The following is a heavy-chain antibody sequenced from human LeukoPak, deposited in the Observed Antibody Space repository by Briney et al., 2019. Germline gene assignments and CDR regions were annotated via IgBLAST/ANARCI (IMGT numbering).Heavy chain of an antibody. CDR1: GFTFSSYV. J-gene: IGHJ4*02. D-gene: IGHD3-3*01. V-gene: IGHV3-30-3*01. CDR3: ARDPGTIFDVLNYHFDN. CDR2: LSSDGVDK. Sequence: PGGSLRLSCGASGFTFSSYVMHWVRQTPGKGLEWVAILSSDGVDKRYADSVQGRFTVSRDNFKNTLYLQMNSLRTEDTAVYYCARDPGTIFDVLNYHFDNWGQGTPVAVST.